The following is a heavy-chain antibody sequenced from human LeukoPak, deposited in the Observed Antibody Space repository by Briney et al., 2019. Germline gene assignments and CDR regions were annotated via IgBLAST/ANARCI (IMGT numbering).Heavy chain of an antibody. D-gene: IGHD3-10*01. CDR3: ARGKVYHYGSGVPIEPAPNDY. CDR2: ISAYNGNT. J-gene: IGHJ4*02. CDR1: GYTFTSYG. Sequence: ASVKVSCKASGYTFTSYGISWVRQAPGQGLEWMGWISAYNGNTNYAQKLQGRVTMTTDTSTSIAYMELRSLRSDDTAVYYCARGKVYHYGSGVPIEPAPNDYWGQGTLVTVSS. V-gene: IGHV1-18*01.